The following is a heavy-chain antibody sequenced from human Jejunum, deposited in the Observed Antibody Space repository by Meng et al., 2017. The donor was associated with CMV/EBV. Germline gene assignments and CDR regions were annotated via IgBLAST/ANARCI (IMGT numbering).Heavy chain of an antibody. Sequence: SCAVSGFDFESDVMNWGRQAPGKGLGWVSYISGPGKAIYYADSVRGRFTISRDNAKSSLYLQMSGLRAEDTAVYYCARLQWAAFDFLGQGTLVTVSS. V-gene: IGHV3-48*03. D-gene: IGHD1-26*01. CDR3: ARLQWAAFDF. CDR2: ISGPGKAI. J-gene: IGHJ4*02. CDR1: GFDFESDV.